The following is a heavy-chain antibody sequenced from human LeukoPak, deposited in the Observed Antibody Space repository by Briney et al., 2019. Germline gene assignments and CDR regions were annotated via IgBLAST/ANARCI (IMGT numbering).Heavy chain of an antibody. CDR1: GDSITSNYY. V-gene: IGHV4-39*07. J-gene: IGHJ2*01. D-gene: IGHD4-23*01. Sequence: PSETLSLTCTVSGDSITSNYYWGWIRQPPGKGLEWIGSIYYSGSTQYNPSLKSRITISVDTSKNQFSLKLTSVTAADTAVYYCARERGALYGGNRYFDLWGRGTLVTVSS. CDR3: ARERGALYGGNRYFDL. CDR2: IYYSGST.